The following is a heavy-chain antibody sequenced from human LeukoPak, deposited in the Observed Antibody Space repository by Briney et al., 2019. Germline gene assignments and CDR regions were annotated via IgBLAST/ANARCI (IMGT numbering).Heavy chain of an antibody. V-gene: IGHV1-18*01. CDR1: GYTFTSYG. CDR3: ARDPSGIVVVPAAIDPSLHYYGMDA. CDR2: ISAYNGNT. D-gene: IGHD2-2*01. J-gene: IGHJ6*02. Sequence: GASVKVSCKASGYTFTSYGISWVRQAPGQGLEWMGWISAYNGNTNYAQKLQGRVTMTTDTSTSTAYMELRSLRSDDTAVYYCARDPSGIVVVPAAIDPSLHYYGMDAWGQGTTVTVSS.